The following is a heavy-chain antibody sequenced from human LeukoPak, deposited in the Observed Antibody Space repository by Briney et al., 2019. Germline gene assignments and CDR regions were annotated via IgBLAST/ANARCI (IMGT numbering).Heavy chain of an antibody. Sequence: ASVKVSCKASGYTFTSYGISWVRQAPGQGLEWMGWINPNSGGTNYAQKFQGRVTMTRDTSISTAYMELSRLRSDDTAVYYCARDMGATFPDAFDIWGQGTMVTVSS. CDR1: GYTFTSYG. CDR2: INPNSGGT. J-gene: IGHJ3*02. CDR3: ARDMGATFPDAFDI. V-gene: IGHV1-2*02. D-gene: IGHD1-26*01.